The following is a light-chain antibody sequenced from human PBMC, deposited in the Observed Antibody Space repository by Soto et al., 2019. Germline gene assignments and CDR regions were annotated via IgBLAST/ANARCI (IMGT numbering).Light chain of an antibody. J-gene: IGKJ5*01. CDR3: QQYHKWPIT. CDR1: QSLRSS. CDR2: GAS. Sequence: VMTQSPATLSVSPGERATLSFRASQSLRSSLAWYQQKPGQAPRLLIYGASTRATGIPARFSAGGSGTEFTLTISSLQSEDFAVYYCQQYHKWPITFGQGTRLEIK. V-gene: IGKV3-15*01.